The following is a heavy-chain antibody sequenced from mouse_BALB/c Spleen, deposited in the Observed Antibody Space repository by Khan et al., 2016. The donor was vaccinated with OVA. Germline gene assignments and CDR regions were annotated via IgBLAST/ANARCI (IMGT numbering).Heavy chain of an antibody. Sequence: VQLRESGAELVRPGVSMKISCKGSGYTFTDFTMHWVKQSHAKSLEWIGVVNTYYGDATYNQKFKGKATMTVDKSSTTAYMELARLTSEDSAIYYCARGGGDRFAYWGQGTLVTVSA. CDR3: ARGGGDRFAY. CDR1: GYTFTDFT. CDR2: VNTYYGDA. V-gene: IGHV1S137*01. J-gene: IGHJ3*01.